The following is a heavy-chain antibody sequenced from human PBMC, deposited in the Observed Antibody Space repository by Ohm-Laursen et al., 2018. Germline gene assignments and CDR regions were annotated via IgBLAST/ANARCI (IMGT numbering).Heavy chain of an antibody. Sequence: SLRLSCAASGFTFDGYAMHWVRQAPGKGLEWVSRISWNSGSIGYADSVKGRFTISRDNDQNSLYLQMNRLRIEDTALYYCAKDVAAASHLSSAFDMWGQGTKVTVSS. J-gene: IGHJ3*02. CDR2: ISWNSGSI. V-gene: IGHV3-9*01. CDR3: AKDVAAASHLSSAFDM. CDR1: GFTFDGYA. D-gene: IGHD6-13*01.